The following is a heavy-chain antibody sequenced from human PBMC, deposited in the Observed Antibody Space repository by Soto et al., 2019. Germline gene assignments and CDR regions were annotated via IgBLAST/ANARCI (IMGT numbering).Heavy chain of an antibody. V-gene: IGHV3-23*01. CDR2: ISGSGGST. D-gene: IGHD3-10*01. CDR3: AKDTHYYCSGSYFAFDI. J-gene: IGHJ3*02. CDR1: GFTFSSYA. Sequence: GGSLRLSCAASGFTFSSYAMSWVRQAPGKGLEWVSAISGSGGSTYYADSVKGRFTISRDNSKNTLYLQMNSLRAEDAAVYYCAKDTHYYCSGSYFAFDIWGQGTMVTVSS.